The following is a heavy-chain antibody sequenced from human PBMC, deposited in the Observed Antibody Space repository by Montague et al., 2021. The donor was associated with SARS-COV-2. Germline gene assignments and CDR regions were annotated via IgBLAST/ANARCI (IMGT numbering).Heavy chain of an antibody. J-gene: IGHJ5*02. V-gene: IGHV4-39*01. CDR2: INYSGST. Sequence: SXTLSLTCTVSGGSTSSSSYYWGWIRQPPGKGLEWIATINYSGSTFYNPSLKSRVTISVDTSKNQVSLNLNSVTAADTATYYCARHDITWYFDPWGQGTLVTVSS. D-gene: IGHD3-16*01. CDR3: ARHDITWYFDP. CDR1: GGSTSSSSYY.